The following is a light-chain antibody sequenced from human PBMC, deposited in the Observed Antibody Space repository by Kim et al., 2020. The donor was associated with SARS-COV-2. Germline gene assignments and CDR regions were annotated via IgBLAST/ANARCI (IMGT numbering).Light chain of an antibody. CDR2: DVN. V-gene: IGLV2-14*03. J-gene: IGLJ1*01. CDR1: HDDVGPYAY. Sequence: GQSLTISCTGTHDDVGPYAYISAYHQHPGKAPKLILYDVNHRPSGVSNRFSGSKSGNSAYLTISGLQAEDEADYYCISYAACDTPIGSGTKVTVL. CDR3: ISYAACDTP.